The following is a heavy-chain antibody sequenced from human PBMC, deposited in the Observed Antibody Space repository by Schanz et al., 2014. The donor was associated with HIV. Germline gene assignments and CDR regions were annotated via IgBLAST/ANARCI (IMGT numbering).Heavy chain of an antibody. Sequence: VQLVESGGGVVQPGRSLRLSCAVSGFTFSSYGMHWVRQAPGKGLEWVSYISGSGDNIYYADSVKGRFTISRDNADNSLFLQANSLRAEDTAIYYCVRGQRLNSHSYYRGMAVWGQGTTVAVSS. D-gene: IGHD6-25*01. CDR2: ISGSGDNI. CDR3: VRGQRLNSHSYYRGMAV. J-gene: IGHJ6*02. CDR1: GFTFSSYG. V-gene: IGHV3-48*04.